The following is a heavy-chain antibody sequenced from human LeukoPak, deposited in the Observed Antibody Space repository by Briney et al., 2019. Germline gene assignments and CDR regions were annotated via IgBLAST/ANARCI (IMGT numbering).Heavy chain of an antibody. D-gene: IGHD3-22*01. V-gene: IGHV3-30-3*01. Sequence: GGSLRLSCAASGFTFSSYAMHWVRQAPGKGLEWVAVISYDGSNKYYADSVKGRFTISRDNSKNTLYLQMNSLRAEDTAVYYCAKEKSYCYDSSGQRFDYWGQGTLVTVSS. CDR1: GFTFSSYA. J-gene: IGHJ4*02. CDR2: ISYDGSNK. CDR3: AKEKSYCYDSSGQRFDY.